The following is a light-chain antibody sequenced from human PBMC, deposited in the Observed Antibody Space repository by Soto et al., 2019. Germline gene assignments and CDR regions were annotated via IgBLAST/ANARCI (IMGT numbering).Light chain of an antibody. J-gene: IGKJ4*01. CDR3: QQYGS. CDR1: QSVSSSY. CDR2: GAS. Sequence: EIVLTQSPGTLSLSPGERDTLSCRASQSVSSSYLVWYQQKPGQAPGLLIYGASSRATGIPDRFSGSGSGTDFTLTISRLEPEDFAVYYCQQYGSFGGGNKVEIK. V-gene: IGKV3-20*01.